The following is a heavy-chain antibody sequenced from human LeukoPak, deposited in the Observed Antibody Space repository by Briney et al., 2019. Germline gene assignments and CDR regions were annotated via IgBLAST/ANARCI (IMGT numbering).Heavy chain of an antibody. D-gene: IGHD3-10*01. V-gene: IGHV1-69*13. CDR2: IIPIFGTA. CDR1: RGTFSSYA. CDR3: ARSAEVVVAMVRGVIPFDY. J-gene: IGHJ4*02. Sequence: SVKVSCMASRGTFSSYAISWVRPASEQGRGWVGGIIPIFGTANYAQKFQGRVTITAGESTSTAYMELSRLRSEDTAVYYCARSAEVVVAMVRGVIPFDYWGQGTLATVSS.